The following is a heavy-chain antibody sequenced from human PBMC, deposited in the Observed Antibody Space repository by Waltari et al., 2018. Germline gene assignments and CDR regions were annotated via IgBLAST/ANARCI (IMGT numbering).Heavy chain of an antibody. CDR2: MNPNSGNT. CDR1: GYTFTSYD. V-gene: IGHV1-8*01. J-gene: IGHJ3*02. Sequence: VKVSCKASGYTFTSYDINWVRQATGQGLEWMGWMNPNSGNTGYAQKFQGRVTMTRNTSISTAYMELSSLRSEDTAVYYFARGRVGDVLRFLEWLVDAFDIWGQGTMVTVSS. D-gene: IGHD3-3*01. CDR3: ARGRVGDVLRFLEWLVDAFDI.